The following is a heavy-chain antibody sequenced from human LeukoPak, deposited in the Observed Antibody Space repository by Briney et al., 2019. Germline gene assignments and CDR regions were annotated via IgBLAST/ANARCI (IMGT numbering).Heavy chain of an antibody. CDR3: ARGRRQLRGTDRTFNYDFWSGYSTVYYYYGMDV. V-gene: IGHV1-8*01. CDR1: GYTFTSYD. CDR2: MNPNSGNT. J-gene: IGHJ6*02. Sequence: ASVKVSCTASGYTFTSYDINWVRQATGQGLEWMGWMNPNSGNTGYAQKFQGRVTMTRNTSISTAYMELSSLRSEDTAVYYCARGRRQLRGTDRTFNYDFWSGYSTVYYYYGMDVWGQGTTVTVSS. D-gene: IGHD3-3*01.